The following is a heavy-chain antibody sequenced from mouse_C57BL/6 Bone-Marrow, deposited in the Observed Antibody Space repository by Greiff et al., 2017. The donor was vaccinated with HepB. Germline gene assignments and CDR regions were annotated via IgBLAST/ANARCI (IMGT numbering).Heavy chain of an antibody. V-gene: IGHV14-4*01. CDR3: TTGWLDAY. J-gene: IGHJ3*01. CDR2: IDPENGDT. Sequence: EVKVVDSGAELVRPGASVKLSCTASGFNIKDDYMHWVKQRPEQGLEWIGWIDPENGDTEYASKFQGKATITADTSSNTAYLQLSSLTSEDTAVYYCTTGWLDAYWGQGTLVTVSA. CDR1: GFNIKDDY. D-gene: IGHD2-3*01.